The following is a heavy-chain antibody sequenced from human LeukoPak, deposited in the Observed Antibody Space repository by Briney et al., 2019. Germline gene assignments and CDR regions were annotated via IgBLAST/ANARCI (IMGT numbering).Heavy chain of an antibody. Sequence: GSSVKVSCKASGGTFSSYAISWVRQAPGQGLEWMGRIIPILNITNSAQKFQGRVTITADKSTSTAYMELSSLRSDDTAVYYCARGGGCSSTSCSIDYWGQGTLVTVSS. CDR1: GGTFSSYA. CDR2: IIPILNIT. D-gene: IGHD2-2*01. J-gene: IGHJ4*02. V-gene: IGHV1-69*04. CDR3: ARGGGCSSTSCSIDY.